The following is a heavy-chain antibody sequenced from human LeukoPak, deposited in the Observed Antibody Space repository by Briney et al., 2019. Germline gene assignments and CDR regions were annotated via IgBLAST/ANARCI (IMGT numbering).Heavy chain of an antibody. J-gene: IGHJ4*02. V-gene: IGHV3-7*01. Sequence: GGSLRLSCAASGFTFSSYWMAWVRQAPGKGLEWVANIKQDGSVKNSVDSVKGRFTIFRDDAKNSLYLQMNSLRVEDTALYYCARDSSGALDYWGQGTLVAVSS. CDR1: GFTFSSYW. CDR3: ARDSSGALDY. CDR2: IKQDGSVK. D-gene: IGHD3-10*01.